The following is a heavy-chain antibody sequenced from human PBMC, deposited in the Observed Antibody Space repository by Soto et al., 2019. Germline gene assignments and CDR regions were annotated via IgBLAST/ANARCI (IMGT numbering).Heavy chain of an antibody. V-gene: IGHV1-8*01. Sequence: QVQLMQSGAEGKKPGASVKVSCKASGYTFTTYDINWVRQAPGQGLEWMGWMNPNRTNTGYAEKFQGRVTMTRDTSISIAYMELSSLRYDDTAVYYCVRGGFLSHDHVIIAPATLGFDPWGQGTLVTVSS. CDR1: GYTFTTYD. CDR2: MNPNRTNT. D-gene: IGHD2-2*01. J-gene: IGHJ5*02. CDR3: VRGGFLSHDHVIIAPATLGFDP.